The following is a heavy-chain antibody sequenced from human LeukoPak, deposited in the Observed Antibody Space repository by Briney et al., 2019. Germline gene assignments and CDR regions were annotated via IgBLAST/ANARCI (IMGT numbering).Heavy chain of an antibody. CDR3: ATGAYYYDSSGYSRGYYFGY. Sequence: ASVKVSCKVSGYTLTELSMHWVRQAPGKGLEWMGGFDPEDGETIYAQKFQGRVTMTEDTSTDTAYMELSSLRSEDTAVYYCATGAYYYDSSGYSRGYYFGYWGQGTLVTVSS. CDR1: GYTLTELS. CDR2: FDPEDGET. J-gene: IGHJ4*02. D-gene: IGHD3-22*01. V-gene: IGHV1-24*01.